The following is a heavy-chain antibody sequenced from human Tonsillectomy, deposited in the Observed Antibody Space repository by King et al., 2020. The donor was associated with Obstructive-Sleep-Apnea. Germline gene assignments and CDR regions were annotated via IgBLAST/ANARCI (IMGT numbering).Heavy chain of an antibody. CDR2: INPNSGGT. D-gene: IGHD2-2*01. CDR1: GYTFTGYY. V-gene: IGHV1-2*02. Sequence: QLVQSGAEVKKPGASVKVSCKASGYTFTGYYMHWVRQAPGQGLEWMGWINPNSGGTNYAQKFQGRVTMNRDTSISTAYMELSRLRSDDTAVYYCARDREPAAMYYFDYWGQGTLVTVSS. J-gene: IGHJ4*02. CDR3: ARDREPAAMYYFDY.